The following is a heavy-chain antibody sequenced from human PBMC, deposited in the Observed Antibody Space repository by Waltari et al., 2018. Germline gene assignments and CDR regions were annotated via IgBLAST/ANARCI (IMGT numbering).Heavy chain of an antibody. Sequence: EVELVESGGDLVQPGGSLRLSCAASGFSFSTYWMSWVRQAPGKGLECVANIKQDGSVKYYVDSVKGRFAISRDNPKNSLYLQMNSLSAEDTAVYYCAGGSGWLIDYWGQGTLVTVSS. D-gene: IGHD6-19*01. V-gene: IGHV3-7*01. J-gene: IGHJ4*02. CDR3: AGGSGWLIDY. CDR1: GFSFSTYW. CDR2: IKQDGSVK.